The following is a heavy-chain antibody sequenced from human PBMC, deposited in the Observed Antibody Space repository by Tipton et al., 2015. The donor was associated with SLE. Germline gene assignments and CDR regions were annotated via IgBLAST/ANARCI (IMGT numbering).Heavy chain of an antibody. V-gene: IGHV4-4*07. D-gene: IGHD1-26*01. J-gene: IGHJ6*02. CDR2: IYNSGTT. CDR1: GGSISSYY. CDR3: ARDPRWGYSGRRGSYYYGMDV. Sequence: TLSLTCTVSGGSISSYYWTWVRQTAGKGLEWIGRIYNSGTTNYNPSFKSRVTMSVDASKNQISLKLSSVTAADTAVYYCARDPRWGYSGRRGSYYYGMDVWGQGTTVTVSS.